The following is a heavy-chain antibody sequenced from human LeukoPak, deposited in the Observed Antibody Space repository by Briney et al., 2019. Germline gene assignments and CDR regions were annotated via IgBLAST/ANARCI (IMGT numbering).Heavy chain of an antibody. Sequence: EINHSGSTNYNPSLKSRVTISVDTSKNQFSLKLSSVTAADTAVYYCASRASYYYYGMDVWGQGTTVTVSS. CDR2: INHSGST. J-gene: IGHJ6*02. V-gene: IGHV4-34*01. CDR3: ASRASYYYYGMDV.